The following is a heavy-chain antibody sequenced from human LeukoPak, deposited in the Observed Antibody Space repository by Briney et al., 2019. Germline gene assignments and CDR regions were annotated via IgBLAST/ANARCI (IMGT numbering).Heavy chain of an antibody. CDR2: IRQDGSEK. CDR1: GFTFSSYW. Sequence: GGSLRLSCAASGFTFSSYWMSWVRQAPGKGLEWVANIRQDGSEKYYVDSVKGRFTISRDNAKNSLYLQMNSLRAEDTAVYYCAREQYYYDSSGYYYDEEGPGDYFDYWGQGTLVTVSS. J-gene: IGHJ4*02. CDR3: AREQYYYDSSGYYYDEEGPGDYFDY. V-gene: IGHV3-7*05. D-gene: IGHD3-22*01.